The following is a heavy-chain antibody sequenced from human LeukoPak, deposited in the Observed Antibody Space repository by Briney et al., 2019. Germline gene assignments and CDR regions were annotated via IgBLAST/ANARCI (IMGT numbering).Heavy chain of an antibody. D-gene: IGHD6-13*01. CDR2: ICTSGST. CDR3: ARAWYSSSWWRLDY. CDR1: GGSFSGGSYY. V-gene: IGHV4-61*02. Sequence: SETLSLTCTVSGGSFSGGSYYWSWIPQPAGKGLEWIGRICTSGSTNYNPYLKSRVTISVDTSKNQFSLKLSSVTAADTAVYYCARAWYSSSWWRLDYWGQGTLVTVSS. J-gene: IGHJ4*02.